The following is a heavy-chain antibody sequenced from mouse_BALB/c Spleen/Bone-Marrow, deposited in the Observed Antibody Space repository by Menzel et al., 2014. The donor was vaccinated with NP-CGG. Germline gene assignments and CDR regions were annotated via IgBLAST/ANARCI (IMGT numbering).Heavy chain of an antibody. CDR2: INSNGGST. D-gene: IGHD2-1*01. Sequence: EVQRVESGGGLVQPGGSLKLSCAASGFTFSSYGMSWVRQTPDKRLELVASINSNGGSTYYPDSVKGRFTISRDNAKNTLSLQMSSLKSEDTAMYYCARGNYGNYVDYFDYWGQGTTLTVS. CDR3: ARGNYGNYVDYFDY. CDR1: GFTFSSYG. V-gene: IGHV5-6-3*01. J-gene: IGHJ2*01.